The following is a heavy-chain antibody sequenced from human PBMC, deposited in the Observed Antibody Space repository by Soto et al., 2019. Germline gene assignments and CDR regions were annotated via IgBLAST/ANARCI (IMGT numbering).Heavy chain of an antibody. CDR1: GFTFNTYW. CDR2: INSDGTIS. V-gene: IGHV3-74*01. D-gene: IGHD2-21*01. J-gene: IGHJ6*02. Sequence: GGSLRLSCAASGFTFNTYWMNWVRQAPGKGPEWLSGINSDGTISSYADSVKGRFTISRDNARNTLSLQMNSLRADNTAVYYCARLSGDHSAFFSYGMDAWGQGTTVTVSS. CDR3: ARLSGDHSAFFSYGMDA.